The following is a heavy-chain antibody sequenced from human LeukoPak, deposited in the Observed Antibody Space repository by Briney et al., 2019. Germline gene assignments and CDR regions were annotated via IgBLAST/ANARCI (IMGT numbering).Heavy chain of an antibody. D-gene: IGHD1-7*01. V-gene: IGHV3-21*01. CDR3: AREQLNYHDGFDI. J-gene: IGHJ3*02. CDR1: GFTFSSYS. CDR2: ISSSSSYI. Sequence: GGSLRLSCAASGFTFSSYSMNWVRQAPGKGLEWVSSISSSSSYIYYADSVKGRFTISRDNAKNSLYLQMNSLRAEDTAVYYCAREQLNYHDGFDIWGQGTMVTVSS.